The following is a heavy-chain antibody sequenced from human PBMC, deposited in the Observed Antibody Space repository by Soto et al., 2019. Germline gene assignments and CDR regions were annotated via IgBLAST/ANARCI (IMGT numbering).Heavy chain of an antibody. V-gene: IGHV5-51*01. Sequence: HGESLKISCKGSGYSFTIYWIGWVRQMPGKGLEWMGIIYPGDSDTRYSPSFQGQVTISADKSISTAYLQWSSLKASDTAMYYCARSNSRYYYYYGMDVWGQGTTVTVSS. CDR3: ARSNSRYYYYYGMDV. CDR1: GYSFTIYW. D-gene: IGHD4-4*01. J-gene: IGHJ6*02. CDR2: IYPGDSDT.